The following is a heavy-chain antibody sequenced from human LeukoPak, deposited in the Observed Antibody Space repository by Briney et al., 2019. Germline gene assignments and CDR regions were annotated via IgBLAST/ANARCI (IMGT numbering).Heavy chain of an antibody. CDR1: GFTVSSNY. CDR3: AAGVGWLIDY. CDR2: IEGDGSER. J-gene: IGHJ4*02. V-gene: IGHV3-7*03. Sequence: PGGSLRLSCAASGFTVSSNYMSWVRQAPGKGLEWVANIEGDGSERNYMDSVKGRFTISRDNAKNSLHLQMNSLRAEDTAVYYCAAGVGWLIDYWGQGTLVTVSS. D-gene: IGHD6-19*01.